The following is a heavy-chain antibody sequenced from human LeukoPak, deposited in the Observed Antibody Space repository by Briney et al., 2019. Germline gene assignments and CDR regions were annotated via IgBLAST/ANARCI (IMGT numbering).Heavy chain of an antibody. CDR1: GFNFNTSG. CDR2: ILHDGSNK. V-gene: IGHV3-33*01. J-gene: IGHJ3*02. Sequence: GGSLRLSCAASGFNFNTSGMHWVRQAPGKGLEWVAVILHDGSNKNYADSVKGRLTISRDNSKNTLYLQMNSLRAEDTALYYCATELLRGQWLVRGSETFDIWGQGTMVTVSS. CDR3: ATELLRGQWLVRGSETFDI. D-gene: IGHD6-19*01.